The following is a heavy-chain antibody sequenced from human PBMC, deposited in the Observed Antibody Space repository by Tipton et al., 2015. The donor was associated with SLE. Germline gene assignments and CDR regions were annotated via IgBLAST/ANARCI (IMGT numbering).Heavy chain of an antibody. CDR3: GGGNYFDYYIDV. Sequence: TLSLTCTVSGASISDHYWTWIRQPPGKGLEWIGYIYSSGSTTYTPSHKSRIAISVDTSTMQFSLRLTSVTAADTAVYYCGGGNYFDYYIDVWGKGTTVTVSS. D-gene: IGHD3-22*01. CDR1: GASISDHY. V-gene: IGHV4-4*08. CDR2: IYSSGST. J-gene: IGHJ6*03.